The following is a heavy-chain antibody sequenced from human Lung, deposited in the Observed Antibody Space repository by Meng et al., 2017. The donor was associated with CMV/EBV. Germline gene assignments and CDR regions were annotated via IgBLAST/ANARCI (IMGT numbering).Heavy chain of an antibody. J-gene: IGHJ4*02. CDR1: GFTVSRNY. Sequence: GGSLRLSCAASGFTVSRNYMNWVRQTPGKGLEWVSVIYSSGSGRTKYADSVKGRFTISRDNSKNTVFLQVNSLRADDTAVYYCVRAPSYDILTAYPMAFDYWGQGTLVTVSS. V-gene: IGHV3-53*01. CDR3: VRAPSYDILTAYPMAFDY. CDR2: IYSSGSGRT. D-gene: IGHD3-9*01.